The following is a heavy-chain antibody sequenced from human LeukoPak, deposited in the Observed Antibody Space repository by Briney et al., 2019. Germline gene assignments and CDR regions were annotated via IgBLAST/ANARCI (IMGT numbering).Heavy chain of an antibody. J-gene: IGHJ4*02. CDR1: GGSISSSSYY. D-gene: IGHD2-15*01. CDR3: ARDLGYCSGGSCSIFDY. V-gene: IGHV4-39*07. CDR2: IYYSGST. Sequence: PSETLSLTCTVSGGSISSSSYYWGWIRQPPGKGLEWIGSIYYSGSTYYNPSLKSRVTISVDTSKNQFSLKLSSVTAADTAVYYCARDLGYCSGGSCSIFDYWGQGTLVTVSS.